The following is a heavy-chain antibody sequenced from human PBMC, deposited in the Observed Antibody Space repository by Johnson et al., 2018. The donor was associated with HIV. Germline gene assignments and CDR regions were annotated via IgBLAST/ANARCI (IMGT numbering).Heavy chain of an antibody. V-gene: IGHV3-33*06. J-gene: IGHJ3*02. CDR2: IWYDGSNK. CDR3: AKGDPVEGDVDDAFDI. Sequence: VQLVESGGGVVQPGRSLRLSCAASGFTFSSYGMHWVRQAPGKGLEWVAVIWYDGSNKYYTDSVKGRFTISRDNSKNTLYLQMKSLRAEDTAVYYCAKGDPVEGDVDDAFDIWGQGTMVTVSS. CDR1: GFTFSSYG. D-gene: IGHD2-21*01.